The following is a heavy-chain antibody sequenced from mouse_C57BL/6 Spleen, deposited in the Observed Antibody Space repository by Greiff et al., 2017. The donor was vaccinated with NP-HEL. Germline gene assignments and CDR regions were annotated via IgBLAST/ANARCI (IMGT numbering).Heavy chain of an antibody. V-gene: IGHV1-15*01. CDR1: GYTFTDYE. CDR2: IDPETGGT. CDR3: TRSWLRNYFDY. D-gene: IGHD2-2*01. J-gene: IGHJ2*01. Sequence: VQLQQSGAELVRPGASVTLSCKASGYTFTDYEMTWVKQTPVHGPEWLGAIDPETGGTAYTQKFKGKAILTADKSSSTAYMERRSLTSEDSAGYYLTRSWLRNYFDYWGQGTTLTVSS.